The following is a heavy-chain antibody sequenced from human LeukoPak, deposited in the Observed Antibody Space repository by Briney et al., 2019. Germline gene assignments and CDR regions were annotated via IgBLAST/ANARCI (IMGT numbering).Heavy chain of an antibody. Sequence: PSETLSLTCPVSGGSISSGVYYWSWIRQHPGKGLEWIGYIYYSGSTYYNPSLKSRVTISVDTSKNQFSLKLSSVTAADTAVYYCARGVRWLHLSYFDYWGQGTLVTVSS. J-gene: IGHJ4*02. V-gene: IGHV4-31*03. D-gene: IGHD5-24*01. CDR3: ARGVRWLHLSYFDY. CDR1: GGSISSGVYY. CDR2: IYYSGST.